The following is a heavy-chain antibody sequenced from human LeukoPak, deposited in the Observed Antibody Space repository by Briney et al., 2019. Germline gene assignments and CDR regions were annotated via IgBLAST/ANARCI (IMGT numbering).Heavy chain of an antibody. D-gene: IGHD6-13*01. CDR3: TVRSSI. CDR2: IKSKDDGETI. J-gene: IGHJ4*02. V-gene: IGHV3-15*01. CDR1: GIIFRNYW. Sequence: GGSLRLSCVASGIIFRNYWMSWIRQAPGKGLEWVARIKSKDDGETIDYNAPVKGRFTISRDDSKNTLYLEMNSLKNEDTAMYYCTVRSSIWSQGTLVTVSS.